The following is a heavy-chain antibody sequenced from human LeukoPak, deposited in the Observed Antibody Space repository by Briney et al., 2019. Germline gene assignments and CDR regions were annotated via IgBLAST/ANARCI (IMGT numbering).Heavy chain of an antibody. CDR2: IVVGSGNT. Sequence: ASVKVSCKASGFTFTSSAMQWVRQARGQRLEWIGWIVVGSGNTNYAQKFQERVTITRDMSTSTAYMELSSLRSEDTAVYYCAATHKPLTHLDYYYGKDGWGQGTTGTGSS. CDR1: GFTFTSSA. J-gene: IGHJ6*02. CDR3: AATHKPLTHLDYYYGKDG. D-gene: IGHD1-14*01. V-gene: IGHV1-58*02.